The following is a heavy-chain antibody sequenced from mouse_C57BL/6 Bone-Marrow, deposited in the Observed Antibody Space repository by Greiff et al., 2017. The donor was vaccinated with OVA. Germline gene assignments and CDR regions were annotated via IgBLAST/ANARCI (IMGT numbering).Heavy chain of an antibody. J-gene: IGHJ4*01. CDR3: ARWGRDYGSGLYYSMDY. V-gene: IGHV1-52*01. CDR2: IDPSVSET. D-gene: IGHD1-1*01. Sequence: QVQLQQPGAELVRPGSSVKLSCKASGYTFTSYWMHWVKQRPIQGLEWIGNIDPSVSETHYNQKFKDKATLTADKSSSTAYMQLSSLTSEDSAVYYWARWGRDYGSGLYYSMDYWGQGKAVTVSS. CDR1: GYTFTSYW.